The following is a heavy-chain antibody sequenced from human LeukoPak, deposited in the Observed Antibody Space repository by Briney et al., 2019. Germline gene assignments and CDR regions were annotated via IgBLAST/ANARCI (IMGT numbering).Heavy chain of an antibody. Sequence: PSETLSLTCTVSHGSISGFHWSWIRQPPGTGLEWIGYIFYSGSTNYNPSLKSRVTISVDTSRNKVSLKLSSVTAADTAVYYCARGGAFSSSWYVDYWGQGTLVTVST. CDR1: HGSISGFH. J-gene: IGHJ4*02. CDR3: ARGGAFSSSWYVDY. V-gene: IGHV4-59*01. D-gene: IGHD6-13*01. CDR2: IFYSGST.